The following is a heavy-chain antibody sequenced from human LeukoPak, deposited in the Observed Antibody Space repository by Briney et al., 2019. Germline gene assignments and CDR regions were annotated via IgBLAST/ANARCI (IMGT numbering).Heavy chain of an antibody. CDR1: GYTFSDYW. V-gene: IGHV5-51*01. CDR2: IYPADSDT. CDR3: ARLDYVWGSYRSQYYYYYYMDV. Sequence: GESLKISCKGSGYTFSDYWIGWVRQMPGKGLEWMGIIYPADSDTRYSPSFQGQVTISADKSISTAYLQWISLKASGTAMYYCARLDYVWGSYRSQYYYYYYMDVWGKGTTVTISS. D-gene: IGHD3-16*02. J-gene: IGHJ6*03.